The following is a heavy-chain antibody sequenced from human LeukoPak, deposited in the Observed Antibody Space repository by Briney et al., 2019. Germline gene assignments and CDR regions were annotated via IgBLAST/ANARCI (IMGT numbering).Heavy chain of an antibody. J-gene: IGHJ5*02. V-gene: IGHV1-18*01. Sequence: ASVKVSCKASGYIFTIDGISWVRQAPGQGLEWMGWISAYNGNTNYAQKLQGRVTMTTDTSTSTAHMELRSLRSDDAAVYYCARDYYYDSSGYYLLGGRNWFDPGGQGTLVTVSS. CDR1: GYIFTIDG. D-gene: IGHD3-22*01. CDR2: ISAYNGNT. CDR3: ARDYYYDSSGYYLLGGRNWFDP.